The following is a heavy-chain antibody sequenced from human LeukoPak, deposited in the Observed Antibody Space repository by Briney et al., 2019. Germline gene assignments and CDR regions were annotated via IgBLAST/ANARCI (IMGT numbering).Heavy chain of an antibody. Sequence: SETLSLTCTVSGGSISSYYWSWIRQPPGKGLEWIGYIYYSGSTNYNPSLKSRVTISVDTSKNQFSLKLSSVTAADTAVYYCARACGGDCYSDAFDIWGQGTMATVSS. J-gene: IGHJ3*02. CDR3: ARACGGDCYSDAFDI. CDR2: IYYSGST. CDR1: GGSISSYY. V-gene: IGHV4-59*08. D-gene: IGHD2-21*02.